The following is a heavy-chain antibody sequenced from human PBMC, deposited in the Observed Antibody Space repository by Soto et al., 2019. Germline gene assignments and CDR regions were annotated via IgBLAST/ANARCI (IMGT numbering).Heavy chain of an antibody. CDR1: RGSISSSNW. J-gene: IGHJ6*02. D-gene: IGHD3-3*01. V-gene: IGHV4-4*02. CDR2: IYHSGST. Sequence: SETLSLTCAVSRGSISSSNWWSWVRQPPGKGLEWIGEIYHSGSTNYNPSLKSRVTISVDKSKNQFSLKLSSVTAADTAVYYCARDGTTYYDFWSGYYSGTPTYYYYGMDVWGQGTTVTVSS. CDR3: ARDGTTYYDFWSGYYSGTPTYYYYGMDV.